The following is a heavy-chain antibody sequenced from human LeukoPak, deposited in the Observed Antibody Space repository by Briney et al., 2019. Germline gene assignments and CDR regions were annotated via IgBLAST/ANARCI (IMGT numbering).Heavy chain of an antibody. CDR3: ARVPYYDSRVDY. CDR2: INPSGGGT. Sequence: ASVRVSCTASGYTFTNYYMHWVRQAPGQGLEWMGIINPSGGGTTYAQKFQGRVTMTRDTSTSTVYMELSRLRSDDTAVYYCARVPYYDSRVDYWGQGTLVTVSS. CDR1: GYTFTNYY. D-gene: IGHD3-22*01. J-gene: IGHJ4*02. V-gene: IGHV1-46*01.